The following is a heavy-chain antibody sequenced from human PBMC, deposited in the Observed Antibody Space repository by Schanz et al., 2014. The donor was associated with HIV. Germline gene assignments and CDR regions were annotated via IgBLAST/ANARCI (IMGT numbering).Heavy chain of an antibody. V-gene: IGHV4-34*01. CDR1: NGSFGAYH. CDR2: ISTTGTT. D-gene: IGHD4-17*01. CDR3: ASALIIATGELFES. J-gene: IGHJ4*01. Sequence: QVQLQQWGTGLLKPSETLSLICAVYNGSFGAYHWSWIRQPPGKGLEWIGDISTTGTTNYNPSLRSRFTISNDTPKTQFPWKRNSVTAADTALYYCASALIIATGELFESWGHGTLVTVSS.